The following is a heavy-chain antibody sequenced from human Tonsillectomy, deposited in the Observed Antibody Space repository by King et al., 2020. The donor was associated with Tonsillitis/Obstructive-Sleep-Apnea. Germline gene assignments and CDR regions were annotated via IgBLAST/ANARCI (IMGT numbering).Heavy chain of an antibody. D-gene: IGHD3-10*01. Sequence: VQLQQWGAGLLKPSETLSLTCSVYGGSFSGYYWSWIRQPPGKGLEWIGEINHSGSTNYNPSLKSRVTISVDTSKNPFSLKLSSVTAADPAVYYWATGLAGSGATSEYYFDFWGQGTLVTVSS. CDR3: ATGLAGSGATSEYYFDF. J-gene: IGHJ4*02. CDR2: INHSGST. CDR1: GGSFSGYY. V-gene: IGHV4-34*01.